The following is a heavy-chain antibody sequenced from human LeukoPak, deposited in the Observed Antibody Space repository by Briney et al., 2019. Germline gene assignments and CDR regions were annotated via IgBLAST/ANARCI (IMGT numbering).Heavy chain of an antibody. CDR2: ISAYNGNT. D-gene: IGHD2-8*01. J-gene: IGHJ4*02. CDR3: ARENIVLMVYALDY. Sequence: ASVKVSCKASGYTFTIYGISWVRQAPGQGLEWMGWISAYNGNTNYAQKLQGRVTMTTDTSTSTAYMELRSLRSDDTAVYYCARENIVLMVYALDYWGQGTLVTVSS. V-gene: IGHV1-18*01. CDR1: GYTFTIYG.